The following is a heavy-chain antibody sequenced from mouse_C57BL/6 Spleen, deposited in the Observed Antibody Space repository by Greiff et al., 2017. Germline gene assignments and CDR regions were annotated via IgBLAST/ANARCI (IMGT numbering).Heavy chain of an antibody. CDR3: ARHGSRSYYAMDY. J-gene: IGHJ4*01. V-gene: IGHV1-61*01. CDR1: GYTFTSYW. D-gene: IGHD1-1*01. CDR2: IYPSDSET. Sequence: QVQLQQPGAELVRPGSSVKLSCKASGYTFTSYWMDWVKQRPGQGLEWIGNIYPSDSETHYNQKFKDKATLTVDKSSSTAYMQLSSLTSEDSAVYYCARHGSRSYYAMDYWGQGTSVTVSS.